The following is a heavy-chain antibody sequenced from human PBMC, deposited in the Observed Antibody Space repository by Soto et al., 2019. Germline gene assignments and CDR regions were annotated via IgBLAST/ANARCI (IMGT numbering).Heavy chain of an antibody. J-gene: IGHJ5*02. CDR3: ARDQLEGNWFDP. Sequence: QLQLQESGSGLVKPSQTLSLTCAVSGGSISSGGYSWTWIRQPPGKGLEWIGYIYHSGSTYYNPSLKSRVTISVDKSKNQFSLKLNTVTAADTAVYYCARDQLEGNWFDPWGQGTLVTVSS. V-gene: IGHV4-30-2*01. CDR2: IYHSGST. D-gene: IGHD1-1*01. CDR1: GGSISSGGYS.